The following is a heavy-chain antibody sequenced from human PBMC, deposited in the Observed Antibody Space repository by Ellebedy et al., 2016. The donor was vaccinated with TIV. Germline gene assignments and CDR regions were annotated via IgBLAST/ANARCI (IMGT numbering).Heavy chain of an antibody. CDR1: GYTFTSYY. CDR3: ARAAIFGVVIGDAFDI. V-gene: IGHV1-46*04. D-gene: IGHD3-3*01. CDR2: INPSGGST. Sequence: ASVKVSCKASGYTFTSYYMHWVRQAPGQGLEWMGIINPSGGSTSYAQKLQGRVTMTRDTSTSTVYMELSSLRSEDTAVYYCARAAIFGVVIGDAFDIWGQGTMVTVSS. J-gene: IGHJ3*02.